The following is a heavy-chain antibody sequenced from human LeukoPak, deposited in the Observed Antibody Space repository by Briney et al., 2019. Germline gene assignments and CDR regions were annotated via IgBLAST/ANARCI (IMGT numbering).Heavy chain of an antibody. CDR3: ASQLVDLFDY. V-gene: IGHV3-11*01. CDR1: GFTFSDYN. J-gene: IGHJ4*02. D-gene: IGHD2-15*01. CDR2: ISRSGSTK. Sequence: GGSLRLSCAASGFTFSDYNMRWIRQAPGKGLEWVSSISRSGSTKYYADSVKGRFTISRDNAKNSLFLQMNSLRAEDTAVYYCASQLVDLFDYWGQGTLVTVSS.